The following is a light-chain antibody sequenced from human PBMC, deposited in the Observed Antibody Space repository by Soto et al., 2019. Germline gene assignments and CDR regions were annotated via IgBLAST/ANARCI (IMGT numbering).Light chain of an antibody. V-gene: IGLV2-14*03. CDR1: SIDIGGYNY. J-gene: IGLJ3*02. Sequence: QSALTQPASVSGSPGQSITISCTGTSIDIGGYNYASWYQQNPGKAPKLLIYDVTNRPSGISDRFSGSKSGNSASLTISGLQAEDEADYYCTSYTGSSTWLFGGGTKLTVL. CDR2: DVT. CDR3: TSYTGSSTWL.